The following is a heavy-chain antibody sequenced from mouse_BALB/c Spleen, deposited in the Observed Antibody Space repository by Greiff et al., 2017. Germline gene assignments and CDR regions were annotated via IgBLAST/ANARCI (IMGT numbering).Heavy chain of an antibody. CDR1: GYSITSGYY. Sequence: EVKLMESGPGLVKPSQSLSLTCSVTGYSITSGYYWNWIRQFPGNKLEWMGYISYDGSNNYNPSLKNRISITRDTSKNQFFLKLNSVTTEDTATYYCAREDYGVYYFDYWGQGTTLTVSS. J-gene: IGHJ2*01. CDR3: AREDYGVYYFDY. V-gene: IGHV3-6*02. D-gene: IGHD1-1*01. CDR2: ISYDGSN.